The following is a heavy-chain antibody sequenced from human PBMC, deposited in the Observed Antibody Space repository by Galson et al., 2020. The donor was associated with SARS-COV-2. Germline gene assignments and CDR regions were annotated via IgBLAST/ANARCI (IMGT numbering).Heavy chain of an antibody. CDR2: TYYRSKWYK. V-gene: IGHV6-1*01. J-gene: IGHJ6*02. CDR3: VRGWIRNMDV. CDR1: GDTVSSDSAG. D-gene: IGHD2-2*03. Sequence: SQTLSLTCVISGDTVSSDSAGWNWLRQSPSRGLEWLGRTYYRSKWYKDYAESVKGRITINTDTSKNQFSLQLNSVSPEDTAVYYCVRGWIRNMDVWGQGTTVTVSS.